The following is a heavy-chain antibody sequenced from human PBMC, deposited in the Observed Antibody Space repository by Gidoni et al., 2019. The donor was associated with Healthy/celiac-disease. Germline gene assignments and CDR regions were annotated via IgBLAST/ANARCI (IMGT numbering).Heavy chain of an antibody. CDR1: GVTFSSYA. CDR3: ALLKPAARYYYGMDV. V-gene: IGHV1-69*01. D-gene: IGHD2-2*01. J-gene: IGHJ6*02. CDR2: IIPIFGTA. Sequence: QVQLVQSGAEVKKPGSSVTVSCQASGVTFSSYAISWVRQAPGQGLEWMGGIIPIFGTANYAQKFQGRVTITADESTSTAYMELSSLRSEDTAVYYCALLKPAARYYYGMDVWGQGTTVTVSS.